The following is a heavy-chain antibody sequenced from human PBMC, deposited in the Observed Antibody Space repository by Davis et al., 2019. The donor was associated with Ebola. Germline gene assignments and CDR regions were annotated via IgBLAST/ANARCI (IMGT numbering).Heavy chain of an antibody. CDR3: ANLERLQPGNDGFDI. Sequence: GESLKISCAASGFSYSSYAMSWVRQAPGKGLEWVSGIVGGGSSTYYADSVKGRFTISRDNSKNTLYLQMNSLRAEDTAVYYCANLERLQPGNDGFDIWGQGTMVTVSS. D-gene: IGHD6-25*01. V-gene: IGHV3-23*01. CDR2: IVGGGSST. CDR1: GFSYSSYA. J-gene: IGHJ3*02.